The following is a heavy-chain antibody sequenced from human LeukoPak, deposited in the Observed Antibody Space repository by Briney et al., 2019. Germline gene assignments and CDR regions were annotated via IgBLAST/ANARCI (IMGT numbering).Heavy chain of an antibody. D-gene: IGHD5-18*01. Sequence: PGGSLRLSCAAPGLTFSNYAMTWVRQAPGKGLEWVSAFSGDGVYTYYADSVKGRFTISRDSSKNTLYLQMNSLRAEDTAVYYCTGGYTYDHFDSWGQGTLVTVSS. J-gene: IGHJ4*02. V-gene: IGHV3-23*01. CDR3: TGGYTYDHFDS. CDR1: GLTFSNYA. CDR2: FSGDGVYT.